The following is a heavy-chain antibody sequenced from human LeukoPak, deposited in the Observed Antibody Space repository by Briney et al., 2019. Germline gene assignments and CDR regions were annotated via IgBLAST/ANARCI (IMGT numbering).Heavy chain of an antibody. V-gene: IGHV3-9*01. D-gene: IGHD6-19*01. CDR2: IYWNSGSI. CDR3: AKDLGNRQWLVTFDY. J-gene: IGHJ4*02. Sequence: PGRSLRLSCAASGFTFDDYAMHWVRQAPGKGLEWVSGIYWNSGSIGYADSVKGRFTISRDNAKNSLYLQMNSLRAEDTALYYCAKDLGNRQWLVTFDYWGQGTLVSVSS. CDR1: GFTFDDYA.